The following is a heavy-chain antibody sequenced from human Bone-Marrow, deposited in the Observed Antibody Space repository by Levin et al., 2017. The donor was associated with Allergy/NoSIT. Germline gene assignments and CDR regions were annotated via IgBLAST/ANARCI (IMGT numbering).Heavy chain of an antibody. CDR1: GFTFSSYW. V-gene: IGHV3-7*01. Sequence: GGSLRLSCAASGFTFSSYWMSWVRQAPGKGLEWVANIKQDGSEKNYVDSVKGRFSISRDNAKNSLYLQMNSLRAEDTAVYYCARDKLQPGGTGSCDCWGQGTLVTVSS. CDR3: ARDKLQPGGTGSCDC. D-gene: IGHD1-14*01. CDR2: IKQDGSEK. J-gene: IGHJ4*02.